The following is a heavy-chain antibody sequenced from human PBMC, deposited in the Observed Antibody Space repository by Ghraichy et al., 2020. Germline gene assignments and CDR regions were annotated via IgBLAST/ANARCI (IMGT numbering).Heavy chain of an antibody. CDR3: ARASAVVRYYYYAAMDV. CDR1: GFTLSSYS. J-gene: IGHJ6*02. Sequence: GESLNISCAASGFTLSSYSINWVRQAPGKGLEWISYITSSGKFKSYADSVKGRFTVSRDNAKNTLYLQMNSLRGEDTAVYYCARASAVVRYYYYAAMDVWGQGTTVTVSS. D-gene: IGHD4-23*01. CDR2: ITSSGKFK. V-gene: IGHV3-48*01.